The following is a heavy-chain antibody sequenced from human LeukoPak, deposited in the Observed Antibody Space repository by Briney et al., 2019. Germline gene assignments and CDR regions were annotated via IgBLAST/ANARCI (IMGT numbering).Heavy chain of an antibody. J-gene: IGHJ6*03. D-gene: IGHD3-16*01. CDR1: GYSFTSYW. CDR3: ARLPPKPNALRSPYYYYYMDV. CDR2: IYPGDSDT. Sequence: GESLKISFKGSGYSFTSYWIGWVRPMPGKGLEWMGIIYPGDSDTRYSPSFQGQVTISADKSISTAYLQWSSLKASDTAMYYCARLPPKPNALRSPYYYYYMDVWGKGTTVTISS. V-gene: IGHV5-51*01.